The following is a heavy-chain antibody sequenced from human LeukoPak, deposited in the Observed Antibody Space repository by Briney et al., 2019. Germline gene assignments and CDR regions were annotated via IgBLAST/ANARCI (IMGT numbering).Heavy chain of an antibody. J-gene: IGHJ5*01. CDR3: AREGYSSSWYDSYWFDS. V-gene: IGHV3-30-3*01. CDR1: GFTFITYA. D-gene: IGHD6-13*01. CDR2: ISYDGSSK. Sequence: GGSLRLSCAASGFTFITYAMHWVRQAPGKGLEWVALISYDGSSKYYADSVRGRFTVSRDNSKNTLFLQMNSLRPDDTAVYYCAREGYSSSWYDSYWFDSWGQGILVTVSS.